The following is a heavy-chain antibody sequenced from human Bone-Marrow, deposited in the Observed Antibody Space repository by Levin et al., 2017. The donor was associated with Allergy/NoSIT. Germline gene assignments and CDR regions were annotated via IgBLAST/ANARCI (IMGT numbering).Heavy chain of an antibody. Sequence: ASVKVSCAASGFTVSTSYMNWVRQAPGKEREGGSVIYSDGRTYYADSVKDRFTISRDNSENTLYLQMNSLRADDTAVYYCARDGVGTAAGTPWGQGTLVTVSS. CDR3: ARDGVGTAAGTP. V-gene: IGHV3-66*01. J-gene: IGHJ4*02. CDR1: GFTVSTSY. CDR2: IYSDGRT. D-gene: IGHD6-13*01.